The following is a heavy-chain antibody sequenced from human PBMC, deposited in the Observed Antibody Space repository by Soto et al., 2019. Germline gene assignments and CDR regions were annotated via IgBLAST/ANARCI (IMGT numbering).Heavy chain of an antibody. CDR1: GYTFTSYD. CDR2: MNPNSGNT. V-gene: IGHV1-8*01. J-gene: IGHJ6*03. CDR3: ARGGSGWGSDYYYYMDV. D-gene: IGHD7-27*01. Sequence: QVQLVQSGAEVKKPGASVKVSCKASGYTFTSYDINWVRQATGQGLEWMGWMNPNSGNTGYAQKFQGRVTMTRNTSINTAYMELSSLRSEDTAVYYCARGGSGWGSDYYYYMDVWGKGTTVTVSS.